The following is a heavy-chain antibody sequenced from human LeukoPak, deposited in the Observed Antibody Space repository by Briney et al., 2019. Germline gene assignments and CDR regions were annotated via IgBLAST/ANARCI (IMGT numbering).Heavy chain of an antibody. D-gene: IGHD3-3*01. CDR2: ISYDGSNK. CDR1: GFTFSSYA. Sequence: GGSLRLSCAASGFTFSSYAMHRVRQAPGKGLEWVAVISYDGSNKYYADSVKGRFTISRDNSKNTLYLQMDSLRAEDTAVYYCATPFGVKDYWGQGTLVTVSS. V-gene: IGHV3-30-3*01. J-gene: IGHJ4*02. CDR3: ATPFGVKDY.